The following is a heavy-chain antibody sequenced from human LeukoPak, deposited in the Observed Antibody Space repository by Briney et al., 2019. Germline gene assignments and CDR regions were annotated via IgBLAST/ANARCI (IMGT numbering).Heavy chain of an antibody. CDR1: GFTVSTNY. CDR2: ISDTGHAT. V-gene: IGHV3-11*01. CDR3: AKDGGRANWNDGVVY. D-gene: IGHD1-20*01. J-gene: IGHJ4*02. Sequence: GGSLRLSCAASGFTVSTNYVSWVRQAPGKGPEWVSYISDTGHATYYADSVKGRFIISRDNARNSLYLQMNSLRAEDTAVYYCAKDGGRANWNDGVVYWGQGTLVTVSS.